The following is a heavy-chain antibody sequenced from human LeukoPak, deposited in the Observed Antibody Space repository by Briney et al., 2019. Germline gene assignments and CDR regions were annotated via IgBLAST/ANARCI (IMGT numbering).Heavy chain of an antibody. V-gene: IGHV4-31*03. CDR2: IFYSGSP. D-gene: IGHD5-18*01. CDR1: GDSLSGGYY. CDR3: ARAFVGYHFDY. J-gene: IGHJ4*02. Sequence: TLSLTCTVSGDSLSGGYYWSWIRQHPGKGLEWIGSIFYSGSPYYNPSLKGRVIMSVDTSKNQFSLNLSSGTAADTAVYYCARAFVGYHFDYWGQGTLVTVSS.